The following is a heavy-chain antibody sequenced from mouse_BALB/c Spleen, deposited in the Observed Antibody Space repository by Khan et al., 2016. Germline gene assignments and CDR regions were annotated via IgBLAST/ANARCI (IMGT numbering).Heavy chain of an antibody. CDR3: VGYDYDY. V-gene: IGHV10-1*02. D-gene: IGHD2-4*01. CDR2: IRSKSDNYAS. J-gene: IGHJ4*01. CDR1: EFTFNTYA. Sequence: EVQLVESGGGLVQPKGSLKLSCAVSEFTFNTYAMNWVRQAPGKGLVWFARIRSKSDNYASYYADSVKDWFTISRDDSQGMLYLQMNNLKTEDTSMYYCVGYDYDYWGQGNSVTVSS.